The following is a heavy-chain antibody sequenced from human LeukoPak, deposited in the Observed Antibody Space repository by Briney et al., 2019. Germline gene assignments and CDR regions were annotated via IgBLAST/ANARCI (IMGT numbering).Heavy chain of an antibody. V-gene: IGHV3-21*01. CDR1: GFTFGTYS. Sequence: GGSLRLSCGASGFTFGTYSMNWVRQAPGKGLEWVSSISGSGSYIYYADSVKGRFTVSRDNRRNLLYLQMNSLRDEDSGVYYCTRGSSGWYIMSSFDYWGQGTLVTVSS. J-gene: IGHJ4*02. D-gene: IGHD6-19*01. CDR2: ISGSGSYI. CDR3: TRGSSGWYIMSSFDY.